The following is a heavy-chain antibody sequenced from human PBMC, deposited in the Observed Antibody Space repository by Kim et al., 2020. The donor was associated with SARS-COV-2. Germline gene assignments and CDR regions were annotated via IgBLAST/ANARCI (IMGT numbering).Heavy chain of an antibody. CDR3: GKLPPGY. Sequence: GGSLRLSCAAFGFTFGGHWLYWVRQVPGKGLVWVARMNSDGSRLSYADSVKERFTISRDNANDTSYLQMNSLGPDDTAVYYCGKLPPGYWGHGIRATVS. J-gene: IGHJ4*01. CDR2: MNSDGSRL. D-gene: IGHD1-1*01. V-gene: IGHV3-74*01. CDR1: GFTFGGHW.